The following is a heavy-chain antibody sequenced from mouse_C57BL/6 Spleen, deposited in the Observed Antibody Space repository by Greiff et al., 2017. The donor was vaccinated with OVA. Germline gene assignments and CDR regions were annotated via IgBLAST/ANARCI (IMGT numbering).Heavy chain of an antibody. J-gene: IGHJ3*01. Sequence: VQLQQSGPELVKPGASVKISCKASGYSFTDYNMNWVKQSTGKSLEWIGVINPNYGTTSYNQTFKGKATLTVDHSSPTAYMQLNSLTSEDTAVYYCARSRDYQDWFAYWGQGTLVTVSA. D-gene: IGHD2-4*01. CDR3: ARSRDYQDWFAY. CDR2: INPNYGTT. CDR1: GYSFTDYN. V-gene: IGHV1-39*01.